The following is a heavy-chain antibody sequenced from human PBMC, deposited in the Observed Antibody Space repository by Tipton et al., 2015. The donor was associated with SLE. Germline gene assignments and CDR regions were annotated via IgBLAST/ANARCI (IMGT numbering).Heavy chain of an antibody. D-gene: IGHD4-23*01. CDR3: ARNFYGGNSAFDI. J-gene: IGHJ3*02. CDR1: GGSISSSSYY. Sequence: LRLSCTVSGGSISSSSYYWGWIRQPPGKGLEWIGSIYHSGSTYYNPSLKSRVTISVDTSKNQFSLKLSSVTAADTAVYYCARNFYGGNSAFDIWGQGTMVTVSS. CDR2: IYHSGST. V-gene: IGHV4-39*07.